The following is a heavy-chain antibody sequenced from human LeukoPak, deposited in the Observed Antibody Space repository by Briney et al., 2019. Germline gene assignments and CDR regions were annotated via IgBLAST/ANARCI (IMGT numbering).Heavy chain of an antibody. CDR1: GFTFSSYS. Sequence: PGGSLRLSCAASGFTFSSYSMNWVRQAPGKGLEWVSSISSSSSYIYYADSVKGRFTISRDNAKNSLYLQMNSLRAEDTAVYYCAGDGLMVRGVKAFDIWGQGTMVTVSS. V-gene: IGHV3-21*01. D-gene: IGHD3-10*01. J-gene: IGHJ3*02. CDR2: ISSSSSYI. CDR3: AGDGLMVRGVKAFDI.